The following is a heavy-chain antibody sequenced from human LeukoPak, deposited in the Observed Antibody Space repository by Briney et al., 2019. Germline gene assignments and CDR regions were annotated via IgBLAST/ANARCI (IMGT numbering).Heavy chain of an antibody. J-gene: IGHJ6*03. CDR3: ARGAGASIYYYYMDV. CDR2: FYYSGST. D-gene: IGHD2/OR15-2a*01. CDR1: GGSISSYY. V-gene: IGHV4-59*01. Sequence: SETLSLTCTVSGGSISSYYWSWIRQPPGKGLEWIGYFYYSGSTYYNPSLKSRVTISVDTSKNQFSLKLNSVTAADTAVYYCARGAGASIYYYYMDVWGKGTPVTVSS.